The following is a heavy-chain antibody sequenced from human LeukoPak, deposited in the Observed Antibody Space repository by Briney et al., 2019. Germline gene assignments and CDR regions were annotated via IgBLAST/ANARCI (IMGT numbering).Heavy chain of an antibody. CDR2: IHFSGST. Sequence: SETLSLTCTVSGGSISGYYWSWIRQPPGKGLEWIGYIHFSGSTYYNPYLKSRVTISVDTSKNQFSLKLNSVTAADTALYYCARHTGDFPFRTFDYWGRGTLVSVSS. J-gene: IGHJ4*02. CDR1: GGSISGYY. D-gene: IGHD4-17*01. V-gene: IGHV4-59*08. CDR3: ARHTGDFPFRTFDY.